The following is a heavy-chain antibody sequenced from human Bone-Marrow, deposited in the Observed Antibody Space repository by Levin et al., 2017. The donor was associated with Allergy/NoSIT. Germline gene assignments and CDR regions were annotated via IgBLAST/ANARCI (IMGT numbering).Heavy chain of an antibody. CDR2: FDPEDGET. Sequence: ASVKVSCKVSGYTLTELSMHWVRQAPGKGLEWMGGFDPEDGETIYAQKFQGRVTMTEDTSTDTAYMELSSLRSEDTAVYYCATRIAVAGTVGCGYFDYWGQGTLVTVSS. CDR3: ATRIAVAGTVGCGYFDY. D-gene: IGHD6-19*01. V-gene: IGHV1-24*01. CDR1: GYTLTELS. J-gene: IGHJ4*02.